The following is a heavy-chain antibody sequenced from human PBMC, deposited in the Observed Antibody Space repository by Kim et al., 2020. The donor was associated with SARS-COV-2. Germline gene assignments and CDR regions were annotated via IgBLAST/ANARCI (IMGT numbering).Heavy chain of an antibody. J-gene: IGHJ6*02. CDR1: GGSIGSSSYY. Sequence: SETLSLTCTVSGGSIGSSSYYWGWIRQPPGKGLEWIGSIYYSGSTYSNPSLKSRVTILVDTSKNQFSLKLSSVTAADTAVYYCAREDDSSGYYPYYGMDVWGQGTTVTVSS. CDR3: AREDDSSGYYPYYGMDV. CDR2: IYYSGST. V-gene: IGHV4-39*07. D-gene: IGHD3-22*01.